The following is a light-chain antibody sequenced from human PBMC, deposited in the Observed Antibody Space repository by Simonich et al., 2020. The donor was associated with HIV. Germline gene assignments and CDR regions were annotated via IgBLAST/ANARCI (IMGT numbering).Light chain of an antibody. J-gene: IGKJ2*01. CDR2: GAS. Sequence: EIVMTQSPATLSVSPGERVTLSCRASQSISSNLAWYQQKTGQAPRRLIYGASTRATGVPARFTGSGSGTEFTLTVSSLQSEDFAVYFCQQYNYWYTFGQGTKLEIK. CDR3: QQYNYWYT. V-gene: IGKV3-15*01. CDR1: QSISSN.